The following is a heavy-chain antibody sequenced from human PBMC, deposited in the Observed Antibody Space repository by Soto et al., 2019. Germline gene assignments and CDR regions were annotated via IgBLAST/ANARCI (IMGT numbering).Heavy chain of an antibody. CDR1: GFTFSSYA. CDR2: ISYDGSNK. CDR3: ARLYSSGWGGMFDAFDI. J-gene: IGHJ3*02. V-gene: IGHV3-30-3*01. Sequence: QVQLVESGGGVIQPGRSLRLSCAASGFTFSSYAMHWVRQAPGKGLEWVAVISYDGSNKYYADSVKGRFTISRDNSKNTLYLQMNSLRAEDTAVYYCARLYSSGWGGMFDAFDIWGQGTMVTVSS. D-gene: IGHD6-19*01.